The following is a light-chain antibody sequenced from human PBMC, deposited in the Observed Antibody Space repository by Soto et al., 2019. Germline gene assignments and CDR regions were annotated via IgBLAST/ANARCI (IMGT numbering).Light chain of an antibody. CDR1: QTVSSK. V-gene: IGKV3-11*01. CDR2: DTS. Sequence: EIVLTQSPATLSSSPGERATLSCRASQTVSSKLAWYQHKPGQAPRLLIYDTSNRATGIPARFSGSGSGTDFTRTISSLEPEDFAVYYCHQRKSWPRTFGQGTKV. CDR3: HQRKSWPRT. J-gene: IGKJ1*01.